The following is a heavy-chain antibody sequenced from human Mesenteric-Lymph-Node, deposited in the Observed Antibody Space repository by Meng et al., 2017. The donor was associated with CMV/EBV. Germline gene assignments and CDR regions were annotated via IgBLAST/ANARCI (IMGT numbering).Heavy chain of an antibody. V-gene: IGHV3-48*04. D-gene: IGHD4-11*01. CDR1: GFTFSSYS. CDR3: ARRGPYSKPYYYYGMDV. Sequence: GESLKISCAASGFTFSSYSMNWVRQAPGKGLEWVSYISSSSSNIYYADSVKGRFTISRDNAKSSLYLQMNSLRAEDTAVYYCARRGPYSKPYYYYGMDVWGQGTTVTVSS. CDR2: ISSSSSNI. J-gene: IGHJ6*02.